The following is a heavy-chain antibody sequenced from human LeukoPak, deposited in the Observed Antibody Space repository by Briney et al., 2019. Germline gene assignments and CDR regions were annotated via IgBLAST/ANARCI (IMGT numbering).Heavy chain of an antibody. CDR3: ARVRGSSGSYEYYHYMDV. D-gene: IGHD1-26*01. CDR2: IYTSGST. CDR1: GGSISSYY. Sequence: SETLSLTRTVSGGSISSYYWSWIRQPAGKGLEWIGRIYTSGSTNYNPSLKSRVTMSVDTSKKQFSLKLSSVTAADTAVYYCARVRGSSGSYEYYHYMDVWGKGTTVTISS. V-gene: IGHV4-4*07. J-gene: IGHJ6*03.